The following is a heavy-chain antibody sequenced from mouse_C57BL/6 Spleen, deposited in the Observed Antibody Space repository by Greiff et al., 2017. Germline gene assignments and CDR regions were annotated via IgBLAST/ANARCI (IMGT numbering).Heavy chain of an antibody. Sequence: EVQLQQSGAELVRPGSSVKMSCKTSGYTFTSYGINWVKQRPGQGLEWIGNICIGNGYTEYTEKFKGKATLTSDTSSSTAYMQLSSLTSEDSAIXFCASKVLHGNYYAMDYWGQGTSVTVSS. J-gene: IGHJ4*01. CDR3: ASKVLHGNYYAMDY. D-gene: IGHD2-1*01. CDR2: ICIGNGYT. CDR1: GYTFTSYG. V-gene: IGHV1-58*01.